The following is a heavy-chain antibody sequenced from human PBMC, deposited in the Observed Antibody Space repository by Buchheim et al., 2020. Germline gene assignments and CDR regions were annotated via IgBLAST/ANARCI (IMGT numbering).Heavy chain of an antibody. CDR3: ARGAQKIATIPDY. Sequence: EVQLVESGGGLVQPGGSLRLSCAASGFTFSSYSMNWVRQAPGKGLEWVSYISSSSSTIYYADSVKGRFTISRDNATNSLYLQMNSLRAEDTAVYYCARGAQKIATIPDYWGHGTL. D-gene: IGHD5-24*01. CDR2: ISSSSSTI. J-gene: IGHJ4*01. CDR1: GFTFSSYS. V-gene: IGHV3-48*01.